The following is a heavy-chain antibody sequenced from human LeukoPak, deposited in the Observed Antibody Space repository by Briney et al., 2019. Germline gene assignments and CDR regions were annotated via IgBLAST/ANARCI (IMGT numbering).Heavy chain of an antibody. D-gene: IGHD2-15*01. J-gene: IGHJ4*02. CDR3: ARVKEGYCSGGSCYSGSLGY. CDR1: GFTFSSYS. CDR2: ISSSSSYI. Sequence: GGSLRLSCAASGFTFSSYSMNWVRQAPGKGLEWVSSISSSSSYIYYADSVKGRFTISRDNAKNSLYLQMNSLRAEDTAVYYCARVKEGYCSGGSCYSGSLGYWGQGTLVTVSP. V-gene: IGHV3-21*01.